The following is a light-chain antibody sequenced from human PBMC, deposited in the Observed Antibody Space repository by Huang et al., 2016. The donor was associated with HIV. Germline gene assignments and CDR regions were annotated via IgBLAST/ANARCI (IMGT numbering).Light chain of an antibody. CDR1: QAISNY. J-gene: IGKJ2*01. CDR3: QQTDSTPYT. CDR2: ATS. V-gene: IGKV1-39*01. Sequence: DIQMTQSPSSLSASVGDRVTITCRASQAISNYLNWYQQKPGKAPQLLIYATSTLKSGVPSRFSGRGSGAVYTLTISSLQPEDFATYYCQQTDSTPYTFGQGTILEIK.